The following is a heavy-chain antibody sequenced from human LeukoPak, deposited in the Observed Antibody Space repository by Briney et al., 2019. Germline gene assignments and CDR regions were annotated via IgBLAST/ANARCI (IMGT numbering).Heavy chain of an antibody. CDR3: AREPGPYGGKGWSFDP. D-gene: IGHD4-23*01. CDR1: GYTFTSYG. J-gene: IGHJ5*02. Sequence: ASVKVSCKASGYTFTSYGISWVRQAPGQGLEWMGWISAYNGNTNYAQKLQGRVTMTTDTSTSTAYMELRSLRSDDTAVYYCAREPGPYGGKGWSFDPWGQGTLVTVSS. V-gene: IGHV1-18*01. CDR2: ISAYNGNT.